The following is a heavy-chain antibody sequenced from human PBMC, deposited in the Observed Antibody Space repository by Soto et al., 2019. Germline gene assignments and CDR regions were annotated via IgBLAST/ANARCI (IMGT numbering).Heavy chain of an antibody. V-gene: IGHV1-3*01. CDR3: AIWGSGSPSGHYYYYGMDV. CDR1: GYTFTSYA. Sequence: GASVKVSCMASGYTFTSYAMHWVRQAPGQRLEWMGWINAGNGNTKYSQKFQGRVTITRDTSASTAYMELSSLRSEDTAVYYCAIWGSGSPSGHYYYYGMDVWGQGTTVTVSS. CDR2: INAGNGNT. D-gene: IGHD3-10*01. J-gene: IGHJ6*02.